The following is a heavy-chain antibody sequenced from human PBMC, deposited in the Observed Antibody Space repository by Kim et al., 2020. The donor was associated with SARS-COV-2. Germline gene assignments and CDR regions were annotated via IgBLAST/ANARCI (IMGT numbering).Heavy chain of an antibody. CDR2: ISSSGNYK. Sequence: GGSLRLSCTASGFTFSDHYMSWIRQAPGKGLECISYISSSGNYKNYADSVGGRFTISRDNAKNSLYLQMSSLRGEDTAVYYCARARADTLGFGVLPRNQIDCWGQGNLVTVSS. D-gene: IGHD3-3*01. CDR3: ARARADTLGFGVLPRNQIDC. J-gene: IGHJ4*02. V-gene: IGHV3-11*06. CDR1: GFTFSDHY.